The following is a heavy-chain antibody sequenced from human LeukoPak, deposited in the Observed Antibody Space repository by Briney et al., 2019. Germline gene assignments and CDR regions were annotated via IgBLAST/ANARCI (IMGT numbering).Heavy chain of an antibody. Sequence: PGGSLRLSCAASGFTFSSYSMNWVRQAPGKGLEWVSSISSSSSYIYYADSVKGRFTISRDNAKNSLYLQMNSLRAEDTAAYYCARDPGGIAVAGTNFDYWGQGTLVTVSS. V-gene: IGHV3-21*01. CDR1: GFTFSSYS. J-gene: IGHJ4*02. CDR2: ISSSSSYI. CDR3: ARDPGGIAVAGTNFDY. D-gene: IGHD6-13*01.